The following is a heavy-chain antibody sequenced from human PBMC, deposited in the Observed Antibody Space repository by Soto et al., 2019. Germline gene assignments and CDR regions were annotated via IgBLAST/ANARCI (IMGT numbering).Heavy chain of an antibody. V-gene: IGHV4-39*01. CDR3: AISSIAARPVSIEDYFDY. J-gene: IGHJ4*02. CDR2: IYYSGST. Sequence: QLQLQESGPGLVKPSETLSLTCTVSGGSISSSSYYWGWIRQPPGKGLEWIGSIYYSGSTYYNPSLKSRVTISVDTSKNQFSLKLSSVTAADTAVYYCAISSIAARPVSIEDYFDYWGQGTLVTVSS. CDR1: GGSISSSSYY. D-gene: IGHD6-6*01.